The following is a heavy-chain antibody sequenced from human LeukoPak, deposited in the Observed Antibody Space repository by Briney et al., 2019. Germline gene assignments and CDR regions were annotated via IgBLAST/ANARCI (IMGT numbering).Heavy chain of an antibody. CDR1: GVSTTSHY. V-gene: IGHV4-59*11. Sequence: SETLSLTCTVSGVSTTSHYWTWVRRPPGRGLEWIGYIFFSGRTNYNPSLRSRVTISVDTSKNQFSLNLSSLTAADTAVYYCAGDVGTDGYNYLDHWGRGALVTVSS. CDR2: IFFSGRT. D-gene: IGHD5-24*01. CDR3: AGDVGTDGYNYLDH. J-gene: IGHJ4*02.